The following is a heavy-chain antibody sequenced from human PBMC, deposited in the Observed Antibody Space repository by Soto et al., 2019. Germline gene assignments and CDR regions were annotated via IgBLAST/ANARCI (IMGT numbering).Heavy chain of an antibody. CDR3: ARETYYFGSGTYDDGMDV. Sequence: ASVKVSCKASGFTCTSYGISCVVQSPLQGLEWMAWISIYNDNTKYAQKFQGRITMTTDTSTSTAYMELRSLRSDDTAVYYCARETYYFGSGTYDDGMDVWGQGTTVTVSS. V-gene: IGHV1-18*04. J-gene: IGHJ6*02. D-gene: IGHD3-10*01. CDR1: GFTCTSYG. CDR2: ISIYNDNT.